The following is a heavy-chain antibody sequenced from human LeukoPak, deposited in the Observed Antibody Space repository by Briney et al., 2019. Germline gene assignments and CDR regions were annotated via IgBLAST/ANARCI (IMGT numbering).Heavy chain of an antibody. V-gene: IGHV3-23*01. J-gene: IGHJ6*02. CDR1: GFTFSSYA. CDR2: ICGSGGST. D-gene: IGHD2-2*01. CDR3: ARGECSSTSCYLYYYYYGMDV. Sequence: GGSLRLSCAASGFTFSSYAMSWVRQAPGKGLEWVSAICGSGGSTYYADSVKGRFTISRDNSKNTLYLQMNSLRAEDTAVYYCARGECSSTSCYLYYYYYGMDVWGQGTTVTVSS.